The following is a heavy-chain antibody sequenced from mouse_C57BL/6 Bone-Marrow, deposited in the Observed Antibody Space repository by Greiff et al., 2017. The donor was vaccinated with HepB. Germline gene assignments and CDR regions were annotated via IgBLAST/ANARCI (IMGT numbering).Heavy chain of an antibody. D-gene: IGHD1-1*01. CDR1: GYTFTSYW. V-gene: IGHV1-64*01. CDR3: AFITTVVAPTFYFDY. CDR2: IHPNSGST. Sequence: VQLKQPGAELVKPGASVKLSCKASGYTFTSYWMHWVKQRPGQGLEWIGMIHPNSGSTNYNEKFKSKATLTVDKSSSSAYMQLSSLISEDSAVYYCAFITTVVAPTFYFDYWGQGTTLTVSS. J-gene: IGHJ2*01.